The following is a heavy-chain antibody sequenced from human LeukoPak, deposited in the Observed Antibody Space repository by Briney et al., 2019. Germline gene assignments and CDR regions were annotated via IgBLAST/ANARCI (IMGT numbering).Heavy chain of an antibody. Sequence: PGGSLRLSCAASGFTSSSYAMHWVRQAPGKGLEWVSGISWNSGSIGYADSVKGRFTISRDNAKNSLYLQMNSLRAEDTALYYCAKDMAPYYDIPRDYYGMDVWGQGTTVTVSS. D-gene: IGHD3-9*01. CDR2: ISWNSGSI. CDR3: AKDMAPYYDIPRDYYGMDV. CDR1: GFTSSSYA. J-gene: IGHJ6*02. V-gene: IGHV3-9*02.